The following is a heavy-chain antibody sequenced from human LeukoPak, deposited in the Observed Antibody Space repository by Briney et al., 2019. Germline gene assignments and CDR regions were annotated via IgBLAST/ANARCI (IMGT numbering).Heavy chain of an antibody. CDR3: ARSVKTGTTDQDAFDI. Sequence: GSLRLSCAASGFTFSSYSMNWVRQAPGKGLEWIGEIHHSGSTNYNPSLKSRVTISVDKSKNQFSLKLSSVTAADTAVYYCARSVKTGTTDQDAFDIWGQGTMVTVSS. J-gene: IGHJ3*02. CDR1: GFTFSSYSM. D-gene: IGHD1-1*01. CDR2: IHHSGST. V-gene: IGHV4-4*02.